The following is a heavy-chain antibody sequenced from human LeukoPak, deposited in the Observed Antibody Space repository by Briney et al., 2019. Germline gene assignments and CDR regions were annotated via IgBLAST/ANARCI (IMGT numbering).Heavy chain of an antibody. D-gene: IGHD3-3*01. CDR1: GFTFSKYG. J-gene: IGHJ4*02. V-gene: IGHV3-30*18. Sequence: PGRSLRLSCAASGFTFSKYGMHWVRQAPGEGLEWVTLISYDGSNKYYADSVKGRFTISRDNSKNTLYLQMNSLRAEDTAVYYCAKDYRPHDFWSGLVDYWGQGTLVTVSS. CDR3: AKDYRPHDFWSGLVDY. CDR2: ISYDGSNK.